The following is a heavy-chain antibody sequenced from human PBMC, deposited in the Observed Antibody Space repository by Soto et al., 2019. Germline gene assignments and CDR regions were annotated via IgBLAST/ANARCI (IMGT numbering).Heavy chain of an antibody. V-gene: IGHV3-30-3*01. Sequence: QVQLVESGGGVVQPGRSLRLSCAASGFTFSSYAMHWVRQAPGKGLEWVAVISYDGSNKYYADSVKGRFTISRDNSKNTLYLQMNSLRAEDTAVYYCARDSGGRQSGSGSYLAGPIDYWGQGTLFTVSS. CDR2: ISYDGSNK. D-gene: IGHD3-10*01. J-gene: IGHJ4*02. CDR3: ARDSGGRQSGSGSYLAGPIDY. CDR1: GFTFSSYA.